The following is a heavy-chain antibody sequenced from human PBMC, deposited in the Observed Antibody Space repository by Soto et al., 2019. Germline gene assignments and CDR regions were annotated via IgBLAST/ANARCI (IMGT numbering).Heavy chain of an antibody. D-gene: IGHD1-1*01. J-gene: IGHJ6*02. Sequence: GSLRLSGAASVFTFSSYSMNWVRQAPGKGLEWVSSISSSSSYIYYADSVKGRFTISRDNAKNSLYLQMNSLRAEDTAVYYCARDPGVAGTTFSYYYGMDVWGQGTTVTVSS. V-gene: IGHV3-21*01. CDR2: ISSSSSYI. CDR3: ARDPGVAGTTFSYYYGMDV. CDR1: VFTFSSYS.